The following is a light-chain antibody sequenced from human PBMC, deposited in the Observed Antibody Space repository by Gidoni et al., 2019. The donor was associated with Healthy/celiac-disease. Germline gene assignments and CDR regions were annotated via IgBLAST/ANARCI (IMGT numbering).Light chain of an antibody. CDR1: QSLLHSNGYNY. CDR2: LGS. V-gene: IGKV2-28*01. Sequence: DIVMTPSPLSLPVTPGEPASISCRSSQSLLHSNGYNYLDWYLQTPGQSPQLLIYLGSNRASGVPDRFSGSGSGTDFTLKISRVEAEDVGVYYCMQALQTPWTFGQGTKVEIK. J-gene: IGKJ1*01. CDR3: MQALQTPWT.